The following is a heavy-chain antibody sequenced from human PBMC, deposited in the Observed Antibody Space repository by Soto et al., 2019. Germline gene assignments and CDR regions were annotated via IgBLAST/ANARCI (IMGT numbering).Heavy chain of an antibody. CDR1: GFTFSNAW. J-gene: IGHJ4*02. CDR3: TTDLNRRHHGGEYDYDWGSTDEIDY. CDR2: IKSKTDGGTT. D-gene: IGHD3-16*01. V-gene: IGHV3-15*07. Sequence: EVQLVASGGGLVKPGGSLRLSCAASGFTFSNAWMNWVRQAPGKGLEWVGRIKSKTDGGTTDYAAPVKGRFTISSDDSKNTLYLQMNSLKSEDTAVYYCTTDLNRRHHGGEYDYDWGSTDEIDYWGQGNLVTVSS.